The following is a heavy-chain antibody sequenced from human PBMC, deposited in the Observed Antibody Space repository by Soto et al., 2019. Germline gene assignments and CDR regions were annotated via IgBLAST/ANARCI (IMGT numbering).Heavy chain of an antibody. J-gene: IGHJ3*02. CDR3: ARWVSNSGGAFDI. V-gene: IGHV4-59*01. CDR1: GGSISTYY. D-gene: IGHD2-15*01. CDR2: IYYSGSA. Sequence: PSDTLSLTCTVSGGSISTYYWSWIRQPPGKGLEWIGYIYYSGSANYNPSLKSRVAISVDTSKNQFSLKLSSVTAADTAVYYCARWVSNSGGAFDIWGQGTMVTVSS.